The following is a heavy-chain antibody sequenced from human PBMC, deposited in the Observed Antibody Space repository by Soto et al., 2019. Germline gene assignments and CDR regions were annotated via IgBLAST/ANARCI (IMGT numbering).Heavy chain of an antibody. Sequence: AETRARTCTVSGGSISSNNYYWGWIRQPPGKGLEWIGSIYYSGSTYYNPSLKSRVTISVDTSKNQFSLKLSSVTAADTAVYYCARLGDNRNYYYYYMDVWGKGTTVTVSS. V-gene: IGHV4-39*07. CDR3: ARLGDNRNYYYYYMDV. D-gene: IGHD3-16*01. CDR1: GGSISSNNYY. CDR2: IYYSGST. J-gene: IGHJ6*03.